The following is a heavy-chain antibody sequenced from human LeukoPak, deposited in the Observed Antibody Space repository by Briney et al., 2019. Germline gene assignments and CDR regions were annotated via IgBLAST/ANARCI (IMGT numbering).Heavy chain of an antibody. V-gene: IGHV3-21*05. CDR1: GFTFSSYE. CDR2: ISSSSSYI. Sequence: GGSLRLSCAASGFTFSSYEMNWVRQAPGKGLEWVSYISSSSSYIYYADSVKGRFTISRDNAKNSLYLQMNSLRAEDTAVYYCARRAAYSSDDYWGQGTLVTVSS. J-gene: IGHJ4*02. D-gene: IGHD5-18*01. CDR3: ARRAAYSSDDY.